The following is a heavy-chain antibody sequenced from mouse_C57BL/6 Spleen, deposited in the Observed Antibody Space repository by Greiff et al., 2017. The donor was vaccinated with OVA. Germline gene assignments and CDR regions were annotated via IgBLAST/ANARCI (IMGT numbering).Heavy chain of an antibody. V-gene: IGHV2-4*01. CDR3: AKTDDGSPMDY. CDR1: GFSLTSYG. CDR2: IWSGGST. D-gene: IGHD2-3*01. Sequence: VKLMESGPGLVQPSQSLSITCTVSGFSLTSYGVHWVRQPPGKGLEWLGVIWSGGSTDYNAAFISRLSISKDNSKSQVFFKMNSLQADDTAIYYCAKTDDGSPMDYWGQGTSVTVSS. J-gene: IGHJ4*01.